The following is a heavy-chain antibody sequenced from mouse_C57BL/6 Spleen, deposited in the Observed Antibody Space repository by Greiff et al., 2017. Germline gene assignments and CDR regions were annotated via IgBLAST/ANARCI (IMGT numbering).Heavy chain of an antibody. V-gene: IGHV1-52*01. CDR1: GYTFTSYW. D-gene: IGHD1-1*01. CDR3: ARGGGSSGDY. J-gene: IGHJ2*01. Sequence: VQLQQPGAELVRPGSSVKLSCKASGYTFTSYWMHWVKQRPIQGLEWIGNIDPSDSETHYNQKFKDKATLTVDTSSSTAYMQRSSLTSEDSAVYYCARGGGSSGDYWGQGTTLTVSS. CDR2: IDPSDSET.